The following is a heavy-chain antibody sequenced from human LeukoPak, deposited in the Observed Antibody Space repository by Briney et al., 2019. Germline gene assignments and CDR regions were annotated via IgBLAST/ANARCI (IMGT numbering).Heavy chain of an antibody. D-gene: IGHD3-22*01. J-gene: IGHJ3*01. CDR2: LYYSGST. CDR1: GGSISSASYF. Sequence: SETLSLTCTVSGGSISSASYFWGWIRQPPGKGLEWIGTLYYSGSTYYSAFLKSRVTMSGDTSRNQFSLRLSSVNAADTAVYYCAKAGVRYSDSSALYAFDFWGPGKMVTVSS. V-gene: IGHV4-39*01. CDR3: AKAGVRYSDSSALYAFDF.